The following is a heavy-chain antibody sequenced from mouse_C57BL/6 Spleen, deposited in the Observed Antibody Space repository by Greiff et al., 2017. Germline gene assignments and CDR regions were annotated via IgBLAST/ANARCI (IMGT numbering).Heavy chain of an antibody. D-gene: IGHD3-2*02. Sequence: QVQLKQPGAELVKPGASVKLSCKASGYTFTSYWMHWVKQRPGQGLEWIGMIHPNSGSTNYNEKFKSKATLTVDKSSSTAYMQLSSLTSEDSAVYYCAREGDSSGPAWFAYWGQGTLVTVSA. V-gene: IGHV1-64*01. CDR2: IHPNSGST. J-gene: IGHJ3*01. CDR1: GYTFTSYW. CDR3: AREGDSSGPAWFAY.